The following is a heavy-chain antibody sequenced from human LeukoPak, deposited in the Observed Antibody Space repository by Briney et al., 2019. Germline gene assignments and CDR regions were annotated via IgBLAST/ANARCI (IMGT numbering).Heavy chain of an antibody. J-gene: IGHJ6*02. Sequence: SQTLSLTCAISGDSVSSDSVGWNWIRQSPSRGPEWLGKTYFRSKWNTDYAVSLKSRVFINSDTSKNQFSLQLNSVTPEDTAVYYCARTWAYGTDVWGQGTTVTVSS. CDR2: TYFRSKWNT. CDR1: GDSVSSDSVG. V-gene: IGHV6-1*01. CDR3: ARTWAYGTDV. D-gene: IGHD1-26*01.